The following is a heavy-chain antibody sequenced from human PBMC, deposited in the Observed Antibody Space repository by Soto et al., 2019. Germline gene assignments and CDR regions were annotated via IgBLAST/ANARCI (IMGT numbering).Heavy chain of an antibody. CDR1: GFTCSTYA. Sequence: WWSLRLSCSASGFTCSTYAMNWFRQAPGRGLEWLSGISGSGDSTYYADSVKGRFTISRDNSKNTLYLQMNSLRAEDTALYYCTKEGGQWVRGLIITFGYFDYWGQGALVTVSS. V-gene: IGHV3-23*01. CDR2: ISGSGDST. J-gene: IGHJ4*02. D-gene: IGHD3-10*01. CDR3: TKEGGQWVRGLIITFGYFDY.